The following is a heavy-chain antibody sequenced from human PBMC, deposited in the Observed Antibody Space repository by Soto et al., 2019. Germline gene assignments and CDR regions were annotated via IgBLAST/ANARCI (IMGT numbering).Heavy chain of an antibody. CDR3: ARDSPYDYGTGSYLYGMDV. CDR2: IYTCGNT. Sequence: EVQLVESGGGLVQPGGFLRLSCRPCVFSVNTTNMIWLRGAPGTGVEGVSVIYTCGNTYFADSVRGRFTISRDNSKNTLYLQMNALRAEDTAVYYCARDSPYDYGTGSYLYGMDVWGQGTTVTVSS. J-gene: IGHJ6*02. V-gene: IGHV3-66*01. D-gene: IGHD3-10*01. CDR1: VFSVNTTN.